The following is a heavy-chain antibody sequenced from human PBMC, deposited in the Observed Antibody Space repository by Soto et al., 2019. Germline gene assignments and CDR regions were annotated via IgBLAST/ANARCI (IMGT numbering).Heavy chain of an antibody. CDR1: GFTFSSYA. D-gene: IGHD3-3*01. J-gene: IGHJ6*03. CDR2: ISGSGGST. Sequence: GGSLRLSCAASGFTFSSYAMSWVHQAPGKGLEWVSAISGSGGSTYYADSVKGRFTISRDNSKNTLYLQMNSLRAEDTAVYYCAKPRITIFGVVFDMDGWGKGTTVTVSS. CDR3: AKPRITIFGVVFDMDG. V-gene: IGHV3-23*01.